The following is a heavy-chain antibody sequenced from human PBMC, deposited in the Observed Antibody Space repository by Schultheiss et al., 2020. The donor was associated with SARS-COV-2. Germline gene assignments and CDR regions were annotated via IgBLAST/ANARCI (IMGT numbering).Heavy chain of an antibody. CDR2: IHHSGSA. CDR3: ARRLLWFGEEPIDY. V-gene: IGHV4-34*01. J-gene: IGHJ4*02. Sequence: SETLSLTCAVYGGSFSGYYWSWIRQPPGKGLEWIGYIHHSGSADYNPSLKSRVTISADRSKNQFSLRLSSVTAADTAVFYCARRLLWFGEEPIDYWGQGTLVTVSS. D-gene: IGHD3-10*01. CDR1: GGSFSGYY.